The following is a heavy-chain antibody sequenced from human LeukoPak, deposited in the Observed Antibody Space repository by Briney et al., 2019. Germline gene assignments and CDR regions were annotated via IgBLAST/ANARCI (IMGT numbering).Heavy chain of an antibody. J-gene: IGHJ4*02. D-gene: IGHD3-22*01. CDR3: ARVSVVVVSFDY. CDR1: GGSISSYY. CDR2: IYTSGST. V-gene: IGHV4-4*07. Sequence: SETLSLTCTVSGGSISSYYWSWIRQPAGKGLEWIGRIYTSGSTNYNPSLKSRVTISVDTSKNQFSLKLSSVTAADTAVYYCARVSVVVVSFDYWGQGTLVTVSS.